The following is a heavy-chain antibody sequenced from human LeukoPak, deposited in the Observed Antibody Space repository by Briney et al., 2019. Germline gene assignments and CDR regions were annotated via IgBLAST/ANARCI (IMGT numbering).Heavy chain of an antibody. J-gene: IGHJ4*02. Sequence: GGSLRLSCAASGFTVSSNYMSWVRQAPGKGLEYVSAISSNGGSTYYANSVKGRFTISRDNSKNTLYLQMGSLRAEDMAVYYCARGGSGQLWAPTWGQGTLVTVSS. CDR3: ARGGSGQLWAPT. D-gene: IGHD5-18*01. CDR1: GFTVSSNY. CDR2: ISSNGGST. V-gene: IGHV3-64*01.